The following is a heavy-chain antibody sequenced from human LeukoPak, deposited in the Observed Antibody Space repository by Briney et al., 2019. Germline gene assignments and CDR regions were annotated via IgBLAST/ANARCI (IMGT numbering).Heavy chain of an antibody. CDR1: GGSVSSGSYY. D-gene: IGHD4-17*01. Sequence: SETLSLTCIVSGGSVSSGSYYWSWIRQPPGKGLEWIGYIYYRGSTNYNPSLKSRVTFSVDTSKNQFSLKLNSVTAADTAVYYCARGGDYGDLRYFDYWGQGTLVTVSS. V-gene: IGHV4-61*01. CDR2: IYYRGST. J-gene: IGHJ4*02. CDR3: ARGGDYGDLRYFDY.